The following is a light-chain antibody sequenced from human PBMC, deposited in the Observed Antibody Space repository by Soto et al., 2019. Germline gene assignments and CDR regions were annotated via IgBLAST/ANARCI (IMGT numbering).Light chain of an antibody. J-gene: IGKJ4*01. CDR2: DTS. Sequence: EIVLTQSPGTLSLSPGERATLSFRASQSVSSNYLAWYQHKPGQTPRLLIYDTSARATGVPARFSGSRSGPEFTLTINSLQSEDFAIYYCQRYNNWPLTFGGGTKVDIK. CDR3: QRYNNWPLT. V-gene: IGKV3-15*01. CDR1: QSVSSN.